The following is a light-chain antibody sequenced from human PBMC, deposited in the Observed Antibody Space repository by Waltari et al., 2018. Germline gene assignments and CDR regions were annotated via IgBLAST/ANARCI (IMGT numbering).Light chain of an antibody. V-gene: IGLV2-8*01. CDR2: EVR. CDR1: SIDVGGHNY. J-gene: IGLJ2*01. CDR3: SSFAGTNNFVV. Sequence: QSALTQPPSASGSPGQSVTISCTGTSIDVGGHNYVSWSQQHPAKAPKLLLSEVRHRPSGVPARFSGSKSGHTASLTVSGLQAEDEADYYCSSFAGTNNFVVFGGGTKLTV.